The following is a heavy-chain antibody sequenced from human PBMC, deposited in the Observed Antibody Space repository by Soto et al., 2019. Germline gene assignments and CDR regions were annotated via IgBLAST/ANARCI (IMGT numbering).Heavy chain of an antibody. J-gene: IGHJ6*02. V-gene: IGHV1-18*01. D-gene: IGHD3-22*01. CDR1: GYTFTSYG. CDR3: ARDVITMIVVEDHYYYYGMDV. Sequence: QVQLVQSGAEVKKPGASVKVSCKASGYTFTSYGISWVRQAPGQGLEWMGWISAYNGNTNYAQKLQGRVTMTTDTATSTAYMEVRSMRSDDTAVYYCARDVITMIVVEDHYYYYGMDVWGQGTTVTVSS. CDR2: ISAYNGNT.